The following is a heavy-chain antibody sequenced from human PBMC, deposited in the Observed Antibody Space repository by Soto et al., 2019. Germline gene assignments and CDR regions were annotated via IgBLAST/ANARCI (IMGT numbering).Heavy chain of an antibody. CDR1: GGSISSSSYY. D-gene: IGHD3-16*01. CDR2: IYYSGST. CDR3: ASLREGYCYGMDV. Sequence: LSLTCTVSGGSISSSSYYWGWIRQPPGKGLEWIGSIYYSGSTYYNPSLKSRVTISVDTSKNQFSLKLSSVTAADTAVYYCASLREGYCYGMDVWGQGTTVTVSS. J-gene: IGHJ6*02. V-gene: IGHV4-39*01.